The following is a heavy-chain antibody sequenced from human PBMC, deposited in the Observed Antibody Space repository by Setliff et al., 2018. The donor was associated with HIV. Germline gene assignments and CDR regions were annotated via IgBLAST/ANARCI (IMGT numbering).Heavy chain of an antibody. CDR3: ARQVSIPGVAITPVDY. D-gene: IGHD5-12*01. J-gene: IGHJ4*02. CDR2: IYTSGIT. Sequence: SETLSLTCTVSGGSISSYYWSWIRLPPGKGLEWIGYIYTSGITNYNPSLKSRVTMSVDTSKNQFSLKLSSVTAADTAVYCCARQVSIPGVAITPVDYWGQGALVTVSS. V-gene: IGHV4-59*08. CDR1: GGSISSYY.